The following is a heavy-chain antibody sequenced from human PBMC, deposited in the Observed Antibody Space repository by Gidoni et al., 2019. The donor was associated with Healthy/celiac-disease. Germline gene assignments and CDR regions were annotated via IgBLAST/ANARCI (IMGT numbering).Heavy chain of an antibody. CDR1: GFTFIIYA. CDR2: ISGSGGST. Sequence: EVQLLASGGGLVQPGGSLRLSCSASGFTFIIYAMSWVRQAPGKGLEWVSAISGSGGSTYYADSVKGRFTIYRDNSKNTLYLQMNSLRAEDTAVYYCAKANRGAHYYYYGMDVWGQETTVTVSS. D-gene: IGHD3-10*01. CDR3: AKANRGAHYYYYGMDV. V-gene: IGHV3-23*01. J-gene: IGHJ6*02.